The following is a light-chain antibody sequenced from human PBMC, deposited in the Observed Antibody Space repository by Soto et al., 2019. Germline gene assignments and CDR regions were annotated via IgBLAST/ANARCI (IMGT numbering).Light chain of an antibody. Sequence: AIQLTQSPYSLSASVGDGVTITCRASQDIRGALAWYQQKPGKPPKLLIFDVSSLQSGVPSRFSGSGSGTDFTLTISSLQPEDFATYYCQQFNTYPITFGQGTRLEIK. CDR1: QDIRGA. CDR3: QQFNTYPIT. CDR2: DVS. J-gene: IGKJ5*01. V-gene: IGKV1-13*02.